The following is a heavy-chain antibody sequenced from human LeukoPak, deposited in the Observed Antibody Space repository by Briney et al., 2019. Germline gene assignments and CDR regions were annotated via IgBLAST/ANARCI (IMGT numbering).Heavy chain of an antibody. V-gene: IGHV3-23*01. CDR3: AKSLRAAADAFDY. J-gene: IGHJ4*02. D-gene: IGHD6-13*01. CDR2: ISGSGADT. CDR1: RFTFNDYA. Sequence: PGRSLRLSCAASRFTFNDYAMSWVRQAPGKGLEWVSTISGSGADTFYADSVRGRFTISRDNSKNTLYLQMNSLRAEDTAVFYCAKSLRAAADAFDYWGQGTLVTVSS.